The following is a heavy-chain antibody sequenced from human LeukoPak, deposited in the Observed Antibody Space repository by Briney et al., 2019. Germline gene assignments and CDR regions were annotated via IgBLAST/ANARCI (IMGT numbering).Heavy chain of an antibody. V-gene: IGHV4-4*07. D-gene: IGHD6-19*01. CDR2: IYTSGST. J-gene: IGHJ4*02. CDR1: GGSISSYY. CDR3: AGIAVAGSRFYYFDY. Sequence: SETLSLTCTVSGGSISSYYWSWIRQPAGKGLEWIGRIYTSGSTNYNPSLKSRVTISVDTSKNQFSLKLSSVTVADTAVYYCAGIAVAGSRFYYFDYWGQGTLVTVSS.